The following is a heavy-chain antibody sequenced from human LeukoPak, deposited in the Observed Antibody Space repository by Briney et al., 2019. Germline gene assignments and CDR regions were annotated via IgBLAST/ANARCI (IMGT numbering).Heavy chain of an antibody. CDR2: VSDSGGST. CDR3: AKAASVAGTAFDI. D-gene: IGHD6-19*01. J-gene: IGHJ3*02. CDR1: RFIFSTYA. V-gene: IGHV3-23*01. Sequence: GGSLRLSCAASRFIFSTYAMSWVRQAPGRGLEGVSTVSDSGGSTYYADSVKGRFTISRDNSKNTLYLQMNSLRAEDTAVYYCAKAASVAGTAFDIWGQGTMVTVSS.